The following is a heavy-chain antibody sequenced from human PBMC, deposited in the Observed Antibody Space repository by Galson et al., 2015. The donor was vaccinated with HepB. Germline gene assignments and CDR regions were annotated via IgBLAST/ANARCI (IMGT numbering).Heavy chain of an antibody. V-gene: IGHV4-61*02. J-gene: IGHJ4*02. CDR1: GGSISSGSYY. CDR3: ARGPFSYDSSGYHDY. CDR2: IYTSGST. D-gene: IGHD3-22*01. Sequence: TLSLTCTVSGGSISSGSYYWSWIRQPAGKGLEWIGRIYTSGSTNYNPSLKSRVTISVDTSKNQFSLKLSSVTAADTAVYYCARGPFSYDSSGYHDYWGQGTLVTVSS.